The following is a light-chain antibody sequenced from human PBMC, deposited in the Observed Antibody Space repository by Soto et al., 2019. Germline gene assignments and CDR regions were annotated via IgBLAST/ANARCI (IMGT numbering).Light chain of an antibody. Sequence: QSVLTQPPSVSGSPGQRVTISCTVSSSNIGAGYDVHWYQQLPGTAPKLLIYGNSNRPSGVPDRFSGSKSGTSASLAITGLQAEDEADYYCQAYDSSPRGWVFGGGTKLTVL. CDR3: QAYDSSPRGWV. CDR1: SSNIGAGYD. V-gene: IGLV1-40*01. CDR2: GNS. J-gene: IGLJ3*02.